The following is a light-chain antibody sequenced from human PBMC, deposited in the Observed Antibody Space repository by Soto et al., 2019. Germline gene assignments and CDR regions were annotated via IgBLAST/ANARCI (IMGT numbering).Light chain of an antibody. J-gene: IGKJ4*01. Sequence: DIQLTQSPSFLSASVGDRVTITCRASQGISSYLAWYQQKPGKAPKLLIYAAPTLQSGVPSRFSGSGSGTEFTLTISSQQPEDFATYYCQQHYSYPLTFGGGTKVEI. V-gene: IGKV1-9*01. CDR2: AAP. CDR3: QQHYSYPLT. CDR1: QGISSY.